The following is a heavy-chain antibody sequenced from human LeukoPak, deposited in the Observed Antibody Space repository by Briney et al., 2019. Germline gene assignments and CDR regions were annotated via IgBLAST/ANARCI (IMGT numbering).Heavy chain of an antibody. CDR3: ARAVNDYGHLDY. Sequence: ASVKVSCKASGYTFTGYYMHWVRQAPGQGLEWMGWINPNSGGTNYAQKFQGRVTMTRDTSISTAYMELRSLRSDDTAVYYCARAVNDYGHLDYWGQGTLVTVSS. J-gene: IGHJ4*02. CDR1: GYTFTGYY. V-gene: IGHV1-2*02. D-gene: IGHD4-17*01. CDR2: INPNSGGT.